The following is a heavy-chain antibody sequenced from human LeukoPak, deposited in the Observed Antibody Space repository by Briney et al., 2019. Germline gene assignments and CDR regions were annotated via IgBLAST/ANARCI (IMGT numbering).Heavy chain of an antibody. J-gene: IGHJ4*02. CDR1: GFTVSSNY. Sequence: GGSLRLSCAASGFTVSSNYMSWVRQAPGKGLEWVSVIYSGGSTYYADSVKGRFTISRDNSKNTLYLQMNSLRAEDTAVYYCARDMRRWLQFRSYWGQGTLVTVSS. D-gene: IGHD5-24*01. V-gene: IGHV3-66*01. CDR2: IYSGGST. CDR3: ARDMRRWLQFRSY.